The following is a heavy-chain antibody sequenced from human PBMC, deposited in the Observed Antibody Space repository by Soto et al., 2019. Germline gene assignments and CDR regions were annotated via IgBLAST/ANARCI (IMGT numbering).Heavy chain of an antibody. D-gene: IGHD6-25*01. CDR1: SINSGTW. CDR2: IDDRGNT. Sequence: SETLSLTCGVSSINSGTWWSWVRQAPGMGLEWIGQIDDRGNTEYNPSLQSRVSISLDKSKNHLSLEMTSVTAADTAIYYCAKHGGFNLYYWGRGALVTVSS. J-gene: IGHJ4*02. V-gene: IGHV4-4*02. CDR3: AKHGGFNLYY.